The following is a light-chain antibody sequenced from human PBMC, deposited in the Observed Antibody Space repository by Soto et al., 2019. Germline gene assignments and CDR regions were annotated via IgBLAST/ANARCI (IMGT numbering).Light chain of an antibody. V-gene: IGKV3-15*01. CDR2: DAS. CDR1: QKVYNN. Sequence: EIVMTQSPATLSVSPGEGATLSCKASQKVYNNLACYQQRPGQPPRLLIYDASTRATGISARFSGSGYGTEFTLTISSLQSEDFAVYFCQQCRNWPLTFGGGNKVEIK. CDR3: QQCRNWPLT. J-gene: IGKJ4*01.